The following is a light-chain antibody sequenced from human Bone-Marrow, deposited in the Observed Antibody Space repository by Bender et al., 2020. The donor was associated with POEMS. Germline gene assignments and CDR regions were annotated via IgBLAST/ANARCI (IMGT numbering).Light chain of an antibody. V-gene: IGLV2-8*01. CDR1: GSDFDDH. CDR2: DVT. CDR3: SSNAGNNIYV. J-gene: IGLJ1*01. Sequence: QSAVTQPASVSGSPGQSITITCTGVGSDFDDHIYDVTKRPSGVPDRFSGSKSGNTASLTVSGLQAEDEADYYCSSNAGNNIYVFGTGTKVTVL.